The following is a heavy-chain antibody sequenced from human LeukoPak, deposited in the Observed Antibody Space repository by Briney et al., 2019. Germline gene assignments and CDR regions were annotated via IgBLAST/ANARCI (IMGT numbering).Heavy chain of an antibody. CDR2: INHSGST. D-gene: IGHD2-15*01. CDR1: GGSFSGYY. CDR3: ARGRSGGSCYAY. Sequence: SETLSLTCAVYGGSFSGYYWSWIRQPPGKGLEWIGEINHSGSTNYNPSLKSRVTISVDTSKNQFSLKLSSVTAADTAVYYCARGRSGGSCYAYWGQGTLVTVSS. J-gene: IGHJ4*02. V-gene: IGHV4-34*01.